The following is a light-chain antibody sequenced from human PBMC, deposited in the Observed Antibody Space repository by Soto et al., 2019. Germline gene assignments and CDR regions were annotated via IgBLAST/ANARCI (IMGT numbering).Light chain of an antibody. Sequence: QSALTQPVSVSGSPGQSITISCTGTSSDVGGFISVSWYQLRPGTAPKLILYDVVDRPSGVSYRFSGSKSGNTASLTISGLQAADEADYFCSSYTSTMTNVFGSGTKVTVL. CDR1: SSDVGGFIS. J-gene: IGLJ1*01. CDR2: DVV. V-gene: IGLV2-14*03. CDR3: SSYTSTMTNV.